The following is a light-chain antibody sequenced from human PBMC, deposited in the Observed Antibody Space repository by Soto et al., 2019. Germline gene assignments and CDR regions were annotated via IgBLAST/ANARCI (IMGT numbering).Light chain of an antibody. J-gene: IGKJ5*01. V-gene: IGKV3D-15*01. CDR1: QSVTSN. CDR3: QQYHNWPPIT. CDR2: AAS. Sequence: IVLTQSLDTLAVTPGEVATLSCWASQSVTSNLAWYQQKRGQAPILLIYAASTRATGVPARFSGSGSGTEFTLTISSLQSEDFAVYYCQQYHNWPPITRGQGTDWRL.